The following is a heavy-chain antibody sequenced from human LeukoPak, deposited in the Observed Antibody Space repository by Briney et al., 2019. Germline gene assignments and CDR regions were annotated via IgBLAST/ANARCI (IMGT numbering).Heavy chain of an antibody. CDR3: ARTKGGIAAADAYFDY. Sequence: SETLSLTCTVSGYSISSGYYWGWMRQPPGKGLEWIESIHHSGSTYYNPSLKSRVTMSIDTSKNQFSLKLSSVTAADTAVYYCARTKGGIAAADAYFDYWGQGTLVTVSS. J-gene: IGHJ4*02. V-gene: IGHV4-38-2*02. D-gene: IGHD6-13*01. CDR2: IHHSGST. CDR1: GYSISSGYY.